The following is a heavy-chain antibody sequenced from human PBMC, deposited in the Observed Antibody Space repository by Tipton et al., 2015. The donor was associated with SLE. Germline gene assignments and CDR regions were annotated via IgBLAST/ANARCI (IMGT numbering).Heavy chain of an antibody. V-gene: IGHV4-39*07. CDR3: ARDYYGSGFDAFDI. CDR1: GGSISSSGYD. Sequence: TLSLTCTVSGGSISSSGYDWGWIRQPPGKGLEWIGSFYYSGSTYYNPSLKSRVTISVDTSKNQFSLRLSSVTAADTAVYYCARDYYGSGFDAFDIWGQGTMVTVSS. CDR2: FYYSGST. D-gene: IGHD3-10*01. J-gene: IGHJ3*02.